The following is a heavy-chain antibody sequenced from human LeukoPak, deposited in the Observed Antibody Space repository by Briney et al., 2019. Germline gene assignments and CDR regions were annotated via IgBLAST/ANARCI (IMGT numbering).Heavy chain of an antibody. J-gene: IGHJ4*02. V-gene: IGHV4-59*01. CDR3: ARGVYISAAQYGY. CDR2: IYYSGTT. Sequence: SETLSLIRTVSGGSIRSYYWSWIRQPPGKGLEWIGYIYYSGTTNYHPSLKSRVTISVDTSKNQFSQKLSSVTAADTAVYYCARGVYISAAQYGYWGQGTLVTVSS. D-gene: IGHD6-13*01. CDR1: GGSIRSYY.